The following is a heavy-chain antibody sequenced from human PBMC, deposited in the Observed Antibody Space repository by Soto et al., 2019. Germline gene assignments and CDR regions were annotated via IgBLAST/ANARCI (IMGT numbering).Heavy chain of an antibody. CDR2: INPDTDDT. J-gene: IGHJ6*02. D-gene: IGHD3-22*01. V-gene: IGHV1-2*02. CDR1: GYTFIDYY. Sequence: ASVKVSCKASGYTFIDYYMHWVRQAPGQGLEWMGWINPDTDDTHYAQKFQGRLIMTRDTSINTVYMELSRLTSDDTAVYYCARDYFDRSGLYGMDLWGQGTTVTVSS. CDR3: ARDYFDRSGLYGMDL.